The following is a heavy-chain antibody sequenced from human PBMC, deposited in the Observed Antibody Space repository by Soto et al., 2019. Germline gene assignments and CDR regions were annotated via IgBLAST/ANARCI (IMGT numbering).Heavy chain of an antibody. V-gene: IGHV3-9*01. CDR1: GCTFNDHS. CDR3: AKDLRSRSVSSISFFDY. J-gene: IGHJ4*02. D-gene: IGHD6-13*01. CDR2: ISWNSGSR. Sequence: GGSLRLSCAASGCTFNDHSMHWVRQAPGKGLEWVSGISWNSGSRGYADSVKGRFTISRDNAKNSLYLQMNSLNPEDTALYYCAKDLRSRSVSSISFFDYWGQGALVTVSS.